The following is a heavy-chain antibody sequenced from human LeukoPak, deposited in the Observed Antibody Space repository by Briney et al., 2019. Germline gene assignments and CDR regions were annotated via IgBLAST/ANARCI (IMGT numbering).Heavy chain of an antibody. Sequence: GGSLRLSCAASGFTFSNAYMNWVRQAPGKGLEWVAVISYDGSNKYYADSVKGRFTISRDNSKNTLYLQMNSLRAEDTAVYYCAKSRDGYNYIDYWGQGTLVTVSS. V-gene: IGHV3-30*18. D-gene: IGHD5-24*01. CDR3: AKSRDGYNYIDY. J-gene: IGHJ4*02. CDR1: GFTFSNAY. CDR2: ISYDGSNK.